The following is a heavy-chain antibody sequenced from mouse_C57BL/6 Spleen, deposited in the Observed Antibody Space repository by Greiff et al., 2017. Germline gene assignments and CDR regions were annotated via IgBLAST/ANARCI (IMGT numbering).Heavy chain of an antibody. J-gene: IGHJ3*01. CDR3: ANYYGSSLLYY. D-gene: IGHD1-1*01. Sequence: EVQLQQSGAELVKPGASVKISCKASGYAFSSYWMNWVKQRPGKSLEWIGDINPNNGGTSYNQKFKGKATLTVDKSSSTAYMELRSLTSEDSAVYYCANYYGSSLLYYWGQGTLVTVSA. CDR1: GYAFSSYW. V-gene: IGHV1-26*01. CDR2: INPNNGGT.